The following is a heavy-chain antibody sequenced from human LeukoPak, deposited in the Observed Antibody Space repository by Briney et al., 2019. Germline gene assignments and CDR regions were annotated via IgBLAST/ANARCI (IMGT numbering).Heavy chain of an antibody. V-gene: IGHV4-34*01. Sequence: SSETLSLTCAVYGGSFSGYYWSWIRQPPGKGLEWIGEINHSGSTNYNPSLKCRVTISVDTSKNQFSLKLSSVTAADTAVYYCARGIPPEYWGQGTLVTVSS. CDR1: GGSFSGYY. J-gene: IGHJ4*02. D-gene: IGHD1-14*01. CDR2: INHSGST. CDR3: ARGIPPEY.